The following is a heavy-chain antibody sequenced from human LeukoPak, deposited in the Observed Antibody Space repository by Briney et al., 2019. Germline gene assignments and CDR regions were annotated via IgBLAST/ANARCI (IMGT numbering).Heavy chain of an antibody. CDR3: ARGNRVRYCSGGSCYSNWFDP. CDR1: GYTFTDSY. CDR2: INPNSGGT. D-gene: IGHD2-15*01. Sequence: ASVKVSCKSSGYTFTDSYMHWVRQAPGQGLEWMGWINPNSGGTKYAQKFQGRVTMTRDTSISTAYMELSRLRSDDTAVYYCARGNRVRYCSGGSCYSNWFDPWGQGTLVTVSS. V-gene: IGHV1-2*02. J-gene: IGHJ5*02.